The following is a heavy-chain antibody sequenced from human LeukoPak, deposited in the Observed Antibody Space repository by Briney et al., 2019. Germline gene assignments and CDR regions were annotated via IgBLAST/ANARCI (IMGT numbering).Heavy chain of an antibody. J-gene: IGHJ4*02. CDR3: AKDRAGYRNYDY. Sequence: AGGSLRLSCAASGFTFSSYAMNWVRQAPGKGLEWVSAISGSGGNTNYADSVKGRFTISRDNSKNTLYLQMNSLRAEDTALYYCAKDRAGYRNYDYWGQGTLVTVSS. D-gene: IGHD5-24*01. CDR2: ISGSGGNT. V-gene: IGHV3-23*01. CDR1: GFTFSSYA.